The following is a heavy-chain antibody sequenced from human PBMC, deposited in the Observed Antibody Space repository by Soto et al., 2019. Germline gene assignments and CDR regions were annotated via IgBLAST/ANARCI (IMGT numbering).Heavy chain of an antibody. CDR3: ARSPHIQLWSYPSDY. V-gene: IGHV4-31*03. J-gene: IGHJ4*02. Sequence: QVQLQESGPGLVKPSQTLSLTCTVSGGSISSGGYYWSWIRQHPGKGLEWIGYIYFSGSTYYNPSLKLRVTISVDTSKNQFSLKLSSVTAADTAVYYCARSPHIQLWSYPSDYWGQGTLVTVSS. CDR1: GGSISSGGYY. CDR2: IYFSGST. D-gene: IGHD5-18*01.